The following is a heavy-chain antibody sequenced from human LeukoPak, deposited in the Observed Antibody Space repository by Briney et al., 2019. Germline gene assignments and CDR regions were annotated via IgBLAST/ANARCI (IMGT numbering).Heavy chain of an antibody. CDR2: IKQDGSEK. CDR3: AGGTGFIIKD. V-gene: IGHV3-7*03. Sequence: GGSLRLSCAASGFTFSSYAMSWVRRAPGKGLEWVANIKQDGSEKNYVDSVKGRFTISRDNAKNSLYLQMNNLRVEDTAMYYCAGGTGFIIKDWGQGTLVTVSS. J-gene: IGHJ4*02. D-gene: IGHD3-9*01. CDR1: GFTFSSYA.